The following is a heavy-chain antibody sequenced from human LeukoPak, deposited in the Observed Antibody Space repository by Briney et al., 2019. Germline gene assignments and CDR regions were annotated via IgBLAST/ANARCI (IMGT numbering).Heavy chain of an antibody. CDR3: ARDLRYKYFQH. J-gene: IGHJ1*01. D-gene: IGHD5/OR15-5a*01. Sequence: GASVKVSCKASGYTFTSYGISWVRQAPGQGLEWMGWISAYNGNTNYAQKLQGRVTMTTDTSTSTAYMELSRLRSDDTAVYYCARDLRYKYFQHWGQGTLVTVSS. CDR2: ISAYNGNT. V-gene: IGHV1-18*01. CDR1: GYTFTSYG.